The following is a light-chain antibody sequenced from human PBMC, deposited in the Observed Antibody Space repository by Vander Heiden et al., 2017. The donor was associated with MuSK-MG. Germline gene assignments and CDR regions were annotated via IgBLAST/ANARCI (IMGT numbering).Light chain of an antibody. V-gene: IGKV1-39*01. CDR2: AAS. CDR1: QSISSY. J-gene: IGKJ1*01. Sequence: DIQMTQSPSYLSASVGDRVTITCRASQSISSYLNWYQQKPGKAPKLLIYAASSLESGVPSRFSGSGSGTDFTLTISSLQPEEFATYHRQQSDSILRTFGQGTKVEIK. CDR3: QQSDSILRT.